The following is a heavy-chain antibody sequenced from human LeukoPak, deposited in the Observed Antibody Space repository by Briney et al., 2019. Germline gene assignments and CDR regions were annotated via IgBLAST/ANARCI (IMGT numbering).Heavy chain of an antibody. Sequence: KPSETLSLTCTVSGGSISSYYWSWIRQPPGKGLEWIGYIYYSGSTNYNPSLKSRVTISVDTSKNQFSLKLSSVTAAGTAVYYCASTVEPLYFDYWGQGTLVTVSS. CDR3: ASTVEPLYFDY. J-gene: IGHJ4*02. CDR2: IYYSGST. CDR1: GGSISSYY. V-gene: IGHV4-59*01. D-gene: IGHD4-23*01.